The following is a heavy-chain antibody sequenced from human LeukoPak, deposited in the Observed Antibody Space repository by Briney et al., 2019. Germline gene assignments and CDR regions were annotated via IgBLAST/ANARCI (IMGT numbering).Heavy chain of an antibody. Sequence: GASVKVSYKASGYTFTSYAMHWVRQAPGQRLEWMGWINAGNGNTKYSQKFQGRVTITRDTSASTAYMELSSLRSEDTAVYCCARDYIAARLGWNGVYDYWGQGTLVTVSS. CDR2: INAGNGNT. J-gene: IGHJ4*02. CDR3: ARDYIAARLGWNGVYDY. V-gene: IGHV1-3*01. D-gene: IGHD6-6*01. CDR1: GYTFTSYA.